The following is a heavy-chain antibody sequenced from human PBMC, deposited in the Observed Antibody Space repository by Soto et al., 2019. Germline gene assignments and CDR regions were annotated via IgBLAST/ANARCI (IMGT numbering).Heavy chain of an antibody. Sequence: GGSLRLSCAVSGFTSTSYGMTWVRQAPGKGLEWVSTISGSGGGTYYTDSVKGRFTISRDTSKNTVSLEMSSLRVEDTAVYYCAKGRGGTYGTFAYWGQGALVTVSS. CDR1: GFTSTSYG. CDR3: AKGRGGTYGTFAY. D-gene: IGHD1-1*01. CDR2: ISGSGGGT. V-gene: IGHV3-23*01. J-gene: IGHJ4*02.